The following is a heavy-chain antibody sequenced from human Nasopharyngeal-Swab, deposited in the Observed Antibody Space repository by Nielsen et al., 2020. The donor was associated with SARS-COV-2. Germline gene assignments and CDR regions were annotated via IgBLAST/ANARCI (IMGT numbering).Heavy chain of an antibody. CDR2: IWYDGSNK. D-gene: IGHD1-26*01. CDR3: AKEDGIVGATRDFGAY. J-gene: IGHJ4*02. Sequence: WIRQPPGKGLEWVAVIWYDGSNKYYADSVKGRFTISRDNSKNTLYLQMNSLRAEDTAVYYCAKEDGIVGATRDFGAYWGQGTLVTASS. V-gene: IGHV3-33*06.